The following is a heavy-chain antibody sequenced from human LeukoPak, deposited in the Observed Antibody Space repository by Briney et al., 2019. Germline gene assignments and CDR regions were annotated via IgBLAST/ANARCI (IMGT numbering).Heavy chain of an antibody. CDR1: GYSFTSYW. CDR2: IYPGDSDT. J-gene: IGHJ4*02. V-gene: IGHV5-51*01. Sequence: GESLKISCKGSGYSFTSYWIGWVRQIAGKGLEWMGIIYPGDSDTRYSPSFQGQITISADKSISTAYLQWSSLKASDTAMFYCARYCSGGSCYAHSFDYWGQGTLVTVSS. D-gene: IGHD2-15*01. CDR3: ARYCSGGSCYAHSFDY.